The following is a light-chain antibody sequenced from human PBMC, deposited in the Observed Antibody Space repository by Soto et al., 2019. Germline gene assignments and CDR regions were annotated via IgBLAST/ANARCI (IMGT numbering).Light chain of an antibody. Sequence: EIILTQSAGTLSVSPGETVTLFCRASQSVSVYLAWYQQKSVQPPRLLIHGASDRSTGVPARFSVSGSGTEFTLRISSLPSEDFGTYYCQQYKDWPPLTFGGWTRVDIK. CDR3: QQYKDWPPLT. V-gene: IGKV3-15*01. J-gene: IGKJ4*01. CDR1: QSVSVY. CDR2: GAS.